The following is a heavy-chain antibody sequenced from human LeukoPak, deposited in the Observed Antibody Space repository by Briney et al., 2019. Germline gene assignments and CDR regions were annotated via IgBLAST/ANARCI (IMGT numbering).Heavy chain of an antibody. J-gene: IGHJ5*02. CDR2: INPNSGGT. CDR1: GYTFTGYY. D-gene: IGHD3-3*01. CDR3: ARGFLSGGYNWFDP. Sequence: ASVKVSCKASGYTFTGYYMHWVRQAPGQGLEWMGWINPNSGGTNYAQKFQGRVTMTRNTSISTAYMELSSLRSEDTAVYYCARGFLSGGYNWFDPWGQGTLVTVSS. V-gene: IGHV1-2*02.